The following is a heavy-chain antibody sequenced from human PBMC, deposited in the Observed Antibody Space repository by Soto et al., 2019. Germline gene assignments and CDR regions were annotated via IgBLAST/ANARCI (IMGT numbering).Heavy chain of an antibody. D-gene: IGHD4-4*01. CDR3: ARDKSTVTTNYNYHYYGMDV. Sequence: SVKVSCKASGGTFSTYGINWVRQAPGEGLEWMGGIITLFGTSSYAQKFQGRVTITADESSSTVYMELNSLRSEDTAVYFCARDKSTVTTNYNYHYYGMDVWGQGTTVTVSS. J-gene: IGHJ6*02. CDR2: IITLFGTS. V-gene: IGHV1-69*13. CDR1: GGTFSTYG.